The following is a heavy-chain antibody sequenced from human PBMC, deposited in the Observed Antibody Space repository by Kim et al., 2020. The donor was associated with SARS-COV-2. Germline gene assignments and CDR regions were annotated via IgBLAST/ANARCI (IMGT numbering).Heavy chain of an antibody. Sequence: GGSLRLSCAASGFTFSDYYMSWIRQAPGKGLEWVSYISSSGSTIYYADSVKGRFTISRDNAKNSLYLQMNSLRAEDTAVYYCARDFWDYYGSGSYYPGYAFDIWGQGTMVTVSS. CDR1: GFTFSDYY. D-gene: IGHD3-10*01. J-gene: IGHJ3*02. CDR2: ISSSGSTI. CDR3: ARDFWDYYGSGSYYPGYAFDI. V-gene: IGHV3-11*01.